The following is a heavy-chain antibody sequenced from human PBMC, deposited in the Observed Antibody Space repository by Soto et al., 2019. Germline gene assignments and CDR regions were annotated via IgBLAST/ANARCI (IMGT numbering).Heavy chain of an antibody. D-gene: IGHD4-17*01. CDR2: IYHSGST. CDR3: ARGEATVTPGWLDP. Sequence: SETLSLTCAVSGYSISSGYYWGWIRQTPGKGLERIASIYHSGSTYYNPSLKSRVTISVDTSKNQFSLKLTSVTAADTAVYYCARGEATVTPGWLDPWGQGIMVTVYS. V-gene: IGHV4-38-2*01. CDR1: GYSISSGYY. J-gene: IGHJ5*02.